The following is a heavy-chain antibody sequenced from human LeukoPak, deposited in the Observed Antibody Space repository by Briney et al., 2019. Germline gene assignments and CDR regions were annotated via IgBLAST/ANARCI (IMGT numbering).Heavy chain of an antibody. CDR3: ATGRSIRYFDY. D-gene: IGHD3-9*01. J-gene: IGHJ4*02. V-gene: IGHV4-59*08. Sequence: SETLSLTCTVSGVSIFSSYWNWVRQPPGKGLEWIGYVHYSGSTNYNPSLKSRVTISVDTSKSQFSLKLSSATAANTAVYYCATGRSIRYFDYWGQGTLLTVSS. CDR2: VHYSGST. CDR1: GVSIFSSY.